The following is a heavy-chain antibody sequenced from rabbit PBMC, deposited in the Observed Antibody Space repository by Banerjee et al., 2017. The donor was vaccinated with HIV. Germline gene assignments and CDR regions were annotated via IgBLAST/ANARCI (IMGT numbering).Heavy chain of an antibody. CDR1: GIDFSSDYY. J-gene: IGHJ3*01. CDR2: IKTGSSGKT. CDR3: ARDGYAGYGYPTRLDL. Sequence: QSLEESGGDLVKPGASLTLTCKASGIDFSSDYYMCWVRQAPGKGLEWIACIKTGSSGKTYYASWAKGRFTISKTSSTTVTLQMTSLTAAATATYFCARDGYAGYGYPTRLDLWGPGTLVTVS. D-gene: IGHD7-1*01. V-gene: IGHV1S40*01.